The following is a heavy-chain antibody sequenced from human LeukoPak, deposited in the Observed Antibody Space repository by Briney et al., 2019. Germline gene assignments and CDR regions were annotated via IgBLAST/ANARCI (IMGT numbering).Heavy chain of an antibody. CDR2: IYYSGSI. D-gene: IGHD3-10*01. Sequence: SETLSLTCAVSGDSISSNDWWSWVRQPPGKGLEWIGYIYYSGSINYNPSLKSRVTISVDPSKNQFSLKLTSVTAADTAVYFCARDAESYASGSYTPFDYWGQGTLVTVSS. CDR1: GDSISSNDW. V-gene: IGHV4-4*02. J-gene: IGHJ4*02. CDR3: ARDAESYASGSYTPFDY.